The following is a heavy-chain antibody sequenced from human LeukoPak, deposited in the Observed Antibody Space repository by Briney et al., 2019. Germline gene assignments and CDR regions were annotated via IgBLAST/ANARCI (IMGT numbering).Heavy chain of an antibody. V-gene: IGHV1-58*01. CDR3: AALLHDSSGYYLPFDP. Sequence: ASVKVSCKASGFTFTSSAVQWVRQARGQRLEWIGWIVVGSGNTNYAQKFQERVTITRDMSTSTAYMELSSLRSEDTAVYYCAALLHDSSGYYLPFDPWGQGTLVTDSS. CDR2: IVVGSGNT. D-gene: IGHD3-22*01. CDR1: GFTFTSSA. J-gene: IGHJ5*02.